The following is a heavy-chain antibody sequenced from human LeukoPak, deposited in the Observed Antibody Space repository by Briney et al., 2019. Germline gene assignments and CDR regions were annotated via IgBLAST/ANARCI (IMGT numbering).Heavy chain of an antibody. J-gene: IGHJ6*03. CDR1: GFTFSNAW. D-gene: IGHD3-9*01. CDR2: IKSKTDGGTT. V-gene: IGHV3-15*01. CDR3: TTGVVTGYQYYYYYYMDV. Sequence: KTGGSLILSCAASGFTFSNAWMSWVRQAPGKGLEWVGRIKSKTDGGTTDYAAPVKGRFTISRDDSKNTLYLQMNSLKTEDTAVYYCTTGVVTGYQYYYYYYMDVWGKGTTVTVSS.